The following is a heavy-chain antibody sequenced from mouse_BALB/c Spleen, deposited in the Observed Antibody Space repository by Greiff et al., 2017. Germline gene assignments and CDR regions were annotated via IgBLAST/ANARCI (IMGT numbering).Heavy chain of an antibody. J-gene: IGHJ2*01. D-gene: IGHD1-1*01. CDR3: SGGYGTDY. Sequence: EVQLQQSGPGLVKPSQSLSLTCSVTGYSITSGYYWNWIRQLPGNKLVWMGYISYDGSNNYNPTLKNRISITRDTSTNQFFLKLNSVTTEDTATEYCSGGYGTDYWGQGTTLTVSS. CDR1: GYSITSGYY. V-gene: IGHV3-6*02. CDR2: ISYDGSN.